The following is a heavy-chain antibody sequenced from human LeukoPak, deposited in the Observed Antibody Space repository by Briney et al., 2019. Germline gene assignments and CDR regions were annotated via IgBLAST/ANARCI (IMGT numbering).Heavy chain of an antibody. CDR1: GDSVSSTTTA. V-gene: IGHV6-1*01. J-gene: IGHJ4*02. CDR3: AKGYSISY. D-gene: IGHD6-13*01. Sequence: SQTLSLTCAISGDSVSSTTTAWNWIRQSPSRGLEWLGRTYYRSKWYNEYAVSVKSRITINPDTSKNQFSLQLNSVTLEDTAVYYCAKGYSISYWGQGTLVTVSS. CDR2: TYYRSKWYN.